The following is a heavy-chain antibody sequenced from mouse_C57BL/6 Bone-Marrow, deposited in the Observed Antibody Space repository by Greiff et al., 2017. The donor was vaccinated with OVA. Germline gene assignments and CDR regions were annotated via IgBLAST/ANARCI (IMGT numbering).Heavy chain of an antibody. CDR2: FYPGSGSI. J-gene: IGHJ3*01. Sequence: ESGAELVKPGASVKLSCKASGYTFTEYTIHWVKQRSGQGLEWIGWFYPGSGSIKYNEKFKDKATLTADKSSSTVYMELSRLTTEDSAVYFCARHEDIYYGYDWFAYWGQGTLVTVSA. V-gene: IGHV1-62-2*01. CDR3: ARHEDIYYGYDWFAY. D-gene: IGHD2-2*01. CDR1: GYTFTEYT.